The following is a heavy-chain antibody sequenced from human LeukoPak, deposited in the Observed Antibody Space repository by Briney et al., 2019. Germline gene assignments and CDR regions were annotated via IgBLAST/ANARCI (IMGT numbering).Heavy chain of an antibody. CDR3: ARGAGYNYPYYFDY. V-gene: IGHV3-53*01. D-gene: IGHD5-24*01. CDR1: GFTVSSNY. CDR2: IYGGGNI. Sequence: GGSLRLSCAASGFTVSSNYMNWVRRAPGKGLEWVSVIYGGGNIYYADSVKGRFTISRDNSKNTLYLQMSSLRAEDTAVYYCARGAGYNYPYYFDYWGQGTLVTVSS. J-gene: IGHJ4*02.